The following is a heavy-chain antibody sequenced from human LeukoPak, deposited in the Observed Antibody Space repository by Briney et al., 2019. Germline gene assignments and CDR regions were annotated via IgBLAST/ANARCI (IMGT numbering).Heavy chain of an antibody. Sequence: GGSLRLSCAASGFTFSSYWMNWARQAPGKGLEWVASINHNGNVNYYVDSVQGRFTISRDNAKNSLYLQMSNLRAEDTAVYFCARGGGLDVWGQGATVTVSS. D-gene: IGHD3-16*01. J-gene: IGHJ6*02. CDR1: GFTFSSYW. V-gene: IGHV3-7*03. CDR3: ARGGGLDV. CDR2: INHNGNVN.